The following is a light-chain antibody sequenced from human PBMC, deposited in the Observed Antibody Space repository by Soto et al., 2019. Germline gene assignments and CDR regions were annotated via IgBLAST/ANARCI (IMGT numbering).Light chain of an antibody. Sequence: QSVLTQPPSASGSPGQSVTISCTGTSSDIGAYNYVSWYQQHPGKAPKLMIHEVSKRPSGVPDRFSGSKSGITASLTVSGLQAEDEADYYCSSYAGSNDRWVFGGGTKLTVL. CDR2: EVS. CDR1: SSDIGAYNY. V-gene: IGLV2-8*01. J-gene: IGLJ3*02. CDR3: SSYAGSNDRWV.